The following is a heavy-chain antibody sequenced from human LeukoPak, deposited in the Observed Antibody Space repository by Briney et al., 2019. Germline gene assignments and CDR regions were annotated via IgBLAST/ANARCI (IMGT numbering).Heavy chain of an antibody. CDR1: GFTFSNYW. V-gene: IGHV3-7*01. CDR3: ARSSSAGSVDY. J-gene: IGHJ4*02. Sequence: GGSLRLSCEASGFTFSNYWMSWVRQAPGKGLEWVANINEGGGQKWDVDSVKGRFTISRDNTKNSLYLQMYSLTAEDTAVYYCARSSSAGSVDYWGQGTLVTVSS. D-gene: IGHD6-13*01. CDR2: INEGGGQK.